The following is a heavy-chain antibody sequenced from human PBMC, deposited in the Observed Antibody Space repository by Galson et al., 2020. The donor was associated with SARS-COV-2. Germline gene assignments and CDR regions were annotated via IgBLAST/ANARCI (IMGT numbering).Heavy chain of an antibody. CDR3: VRDGSGICDY. J-gene: IGHJ4*02. CDR2: LNPDGSRS. D-gene: IGHD6-25*01. CDR1: GPSLTTSW. V-gene: IGHV3-74*01. Sequence: GGSLRLSCVASGPSLTTSWVHWVRKVPGKGLVWVSDLNPDGSRSSYTDSVRGRFTASRDNAKNTVYLEMNSLKVEDTAVYHCVRDGSGICDYWGQGALVTVSP.